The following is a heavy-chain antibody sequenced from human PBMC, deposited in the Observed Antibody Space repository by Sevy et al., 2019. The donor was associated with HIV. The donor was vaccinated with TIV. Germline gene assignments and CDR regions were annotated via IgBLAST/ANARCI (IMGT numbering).Heavy chain of an antibody. CDR2: INQDATAN. V-gene: IGHV3-7*01. CDR3: VRAIATVDSF. Sequence: GGSLRLSCVASGFKFNSYWMLWVRQAPGKGLEWVANINQDATANFYADSVRGRFIISRDKVGNSVSLQMNILRVEDTALYYCVRAIATVDSFWGQGTLVTVSS. D-gene: IGHD6-13*01. CDR1: GFKFNSYW. J-gene: IGHJ4*02.